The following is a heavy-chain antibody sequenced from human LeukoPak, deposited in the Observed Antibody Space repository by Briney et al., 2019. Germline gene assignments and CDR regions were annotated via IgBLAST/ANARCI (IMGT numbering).Heavy chain of an antibody. CDR2: IKKDGSET. CDR3: ARGRYSGTTYYLDY. Sequence: GGSLRLSCAASGFTFSTSWMSWVRQVPGKGLEWVANIKKDGSETYYVDSVKGRFTISRDNAKNSLYLQMNSLRAEDTAMYYCARGRYSGTTYYLDYWGQGTLVTVSS. CDR1: GFTFSTSW. D-gene: IGHD5-12*01. J-gene: IGHJ4*02. V-gene: IGHV3-7*03.